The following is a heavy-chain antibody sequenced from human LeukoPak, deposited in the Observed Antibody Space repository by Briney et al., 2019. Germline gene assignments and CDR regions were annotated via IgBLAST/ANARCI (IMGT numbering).Heavy chain of an antibody. CDR2: INPNSGGT. CDR3: ARKSSKTFFD. J-gene: IGHJ4*02. V-gene: IGHV1-2*02. D-gene: IGHD3-3*01. CDR1: GYHFPDYY. Sequence: ASAKVSCKASGYHFPDYYIHWLRQAHGQGLQWMGRINPNSGGTDYAQKFQGRVTMTRDTSITTVYMELSSLRSDDTAFFYCARKSSKTFFDWGQGTLVTVSS.